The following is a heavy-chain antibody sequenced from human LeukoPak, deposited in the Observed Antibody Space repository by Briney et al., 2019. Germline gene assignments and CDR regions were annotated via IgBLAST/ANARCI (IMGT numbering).Heavy chain of an antibody. J-gene: IGHJ4*02. CDR3: ARARPSMWIDY. CDR1: GFTFDDYA. Sequence: GGSLRLSCAASGFTFDDYAMHWVRQAPGKGLEWVSGISWNSGSIGYADSVKGRFTISRDNAKNSLYLQMNSLRPEDTAVYYCARARPSMWIDYWGQGTLVTVSS. V-gene: IGHV3-9*01. CDR2: ISWNSGSI. D-gene: IGHD5-12*01.